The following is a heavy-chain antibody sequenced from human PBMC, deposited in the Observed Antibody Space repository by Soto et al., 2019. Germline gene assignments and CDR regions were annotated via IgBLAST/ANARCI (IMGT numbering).Heavy chain of an antibody. CDR1: GFTFSSYA. J-gene: IGHJ4*02. D-gene: IGHD6-19*01. V-gene: IGHV3-23*01. CDR2: ISGSGGST. Sequence: PGGSLRLSCAASGFTFSSYAVSWVRQAPGKGLEWVSAISGSGGSTYYADSVKGRFTISRDNSKNTLYLQMNSLRAEDTAVYYCAKDLKSSGWYFSGYWGQGTLVTVSS. CDR3: AKDLKSSGWYFSGY.